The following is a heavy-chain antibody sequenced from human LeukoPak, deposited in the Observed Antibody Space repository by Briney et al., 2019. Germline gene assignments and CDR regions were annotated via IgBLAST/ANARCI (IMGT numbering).Heavy chain of an antibody. D-gene: IGHD3-10*01. V-gene: IGHV4-34*01. CDR3: ARGRGGSGYYYYYMDV. CDR1: GGSFRNYF. J-gene: IGHJ6*03. CDR2: INHSGST. Sequence: SETLSLTCGVYGGSFRNYFWTWIRQPPGKGLEWIGEINHSGSTNYNPSLKSRVTISVDTSKNQFSLKLSSVTAADTAVYYCARGRGGSGYYYYYMDVWGKGTMVTVSS.